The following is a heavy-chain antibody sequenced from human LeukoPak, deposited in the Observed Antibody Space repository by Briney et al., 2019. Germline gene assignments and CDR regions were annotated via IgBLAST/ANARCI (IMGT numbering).Heavy chain of an antibody. Sequence: GGSLRLSCAASGFSFSSHEMNWVRQAPGKGLEWISYISSTSSTVYYADSVKGRFTISRDNVKNSLYLQMNSLRAEDTAVYYCARGRDSSSSYPGYWGQGTLVTVSS. CDR1: GFSFSSHE. CDR2: ISSTSSTV. V-gene: IGHV3-48*03. D-gene: IGHD6-6*01. J-gene: IGHJ4*02. CDR3: ARGRDSSSSYPGY.